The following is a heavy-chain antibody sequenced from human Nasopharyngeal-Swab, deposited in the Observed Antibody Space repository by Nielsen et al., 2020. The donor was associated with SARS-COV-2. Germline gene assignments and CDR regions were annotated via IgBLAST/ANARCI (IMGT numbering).Heavy chain of an antibody. Sequence: GESLKISCAASGFTFSSYAMHWVRQAPGKGLEWVAVISYDGINKYYADSVKGRFTISRDNSKNTLYLQMNSLRGEDTAVYYCAKDGGATSSYYYYYYMDVWGKGTTVTVSS. J-gene: IGHJ6*03. CDR3: AKDGGATSSYYYYYYMDV. CDR2: ISYDGINK. V-gene: IGHV3-30-3*01. D-gene: IGHD1-26*01. CDR1: GFTFSSYA.